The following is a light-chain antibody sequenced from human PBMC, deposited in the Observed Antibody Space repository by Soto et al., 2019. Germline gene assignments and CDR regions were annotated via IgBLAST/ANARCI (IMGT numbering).Light chain of an antibody. V-gene: IGKV3-20*01. CDR2: GAS. J-gene: IGKJ1*01. Sequence: EIVLTQSPGTLSLSPGERATLSCRASQNVGSNYLAWYQQKRGQAPRIIIFGASGRETGIPDRCSGSGAGTDCTRTISRLEPEDFEVDDCQQYGSLSWTFGQGTKVDIK. CDR3: QQYGSLSWT. CDR1: QNVGSNY.